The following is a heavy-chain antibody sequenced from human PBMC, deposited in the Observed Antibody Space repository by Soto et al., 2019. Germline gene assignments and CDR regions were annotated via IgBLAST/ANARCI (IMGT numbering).Heavy chain of an antibody. Sequence: PSETLSLTRTVSGGSIRSGGYFWSCVRQHPGKGLEWIGYIYYSGSTYYNPSLKSRVTISVDTSKNQFSLKLSSVTAADTAVYYCARYYYDSSGPRFDPWGQGTLVTVSS. CDR3: ARYYYDSSGPRFDP. D-gene: IGHD3-22*01. V-gene: IGHV4-31*03. CDR2: IYYSGST. CDR1: GGSIRSGGYF. J-gene: IGHJ5*02.